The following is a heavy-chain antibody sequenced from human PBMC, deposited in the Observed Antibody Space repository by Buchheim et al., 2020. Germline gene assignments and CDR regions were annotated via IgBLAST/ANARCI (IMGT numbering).Heavy chain of an antibody. Sequence: QVQLVESGGGVVQPGRSLRLSCAASGFTFSSYAMHWVRQAPGKGLEGVAIISYDGTNKYYADAGKGRFTISRDNSKNTPYLQMNSLTTEDTAVYYCARDRGVVVVPAIRGAANWFDPWGQGTL. J-gene: IGHJ5*02. CDR1: GFTFSSYA. D-gene: IGHD2-15*01. V-gene: IGHV3-30*01. CDR2: ISYDGTNK. CDR3: ARDRGVVVVPAIRGAANWFDP.